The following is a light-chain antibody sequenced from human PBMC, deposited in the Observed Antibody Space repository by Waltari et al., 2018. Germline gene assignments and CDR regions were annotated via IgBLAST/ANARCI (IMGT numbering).Light chain of an antibody. J-gene: IGLJ1*01. CDR2: KDF. CDR1: ALPKGH. Sequence: SYELTQPPSISVSPGQTARITCSRDALPKGHTHWYQQKPGQAPILVIYKDFERPSGIPERFSGSSSGTAITLTISVVQAEDEADYYCQSADSSGTYVFGTGTKVTVL. CDR3: QSADSSGTYV. V-gene: IGLV3-25*03.